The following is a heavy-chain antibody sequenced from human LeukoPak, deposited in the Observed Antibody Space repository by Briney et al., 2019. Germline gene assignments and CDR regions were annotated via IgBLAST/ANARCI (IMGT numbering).Heavy chain of an antibody. CDR1: CDSISNYY. V-gene: IGHV4-59*01. J-gene: IGHJ3*02. CDR3: ARYRNEALFAFDI. D-gene: IGHD1-14*01. CDR2: IYYSGST. Sequence: KPSETLSLTCTVSCDSISNYYWSWIRQPPGKGLEWIGYIYYSGSTNYNPSLKSRVTISVDTSKNQFSLKLSSVTAADTAVYYCARYRNEALFAFDIWGQGTMVTVSS.